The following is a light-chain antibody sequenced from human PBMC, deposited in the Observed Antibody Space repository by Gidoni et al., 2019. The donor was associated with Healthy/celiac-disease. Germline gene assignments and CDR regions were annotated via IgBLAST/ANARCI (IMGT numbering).Light chain of an antibody. CDR2: SNT. Sequence: HGQRVTISCSGSSSKLGSTYIYWYQQLPGTAPNLLIYSNTQRPSGVPDRFSGSPSGPSASLAISWLRSEDEADYYCAACDDSLSGWVFGGGTKLTVL. CDR1: SSKLGSTY. J-gene: IGLJ3*02. CDR3: AACDDSLSGWV. V-gene: IGLV1-47*02.